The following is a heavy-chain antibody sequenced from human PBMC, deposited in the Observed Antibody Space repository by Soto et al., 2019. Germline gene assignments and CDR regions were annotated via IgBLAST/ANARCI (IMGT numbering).Heavy chain of an antibody. V-gene: IGHV3-23*01. CDR3: AKNQGVELVPLATVDWFDP. CDR2: ISGSGFKK. Sequence: GGSLRLSCAASGFIFENFGRSWIRQAPGKGLEWISSISGSGFKKYYADSVKGRFTISRDNSKSTVYLELNNLSAEDTAVYHCAKNQGVELVPLATVDWFDPWGQVSVVTVSS. CDR1: GFIFENFG. J-gene: IGHJ5*02. D-gene: IGHD1-26*01.